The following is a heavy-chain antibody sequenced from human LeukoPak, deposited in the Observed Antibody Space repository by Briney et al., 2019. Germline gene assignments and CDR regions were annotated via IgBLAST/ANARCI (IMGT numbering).Heavy chain of an antibody. J-gene: IGHJ4*02. V-gene: IGHV4-59*12. CDR2: IYYSGST. D-gene: IGHD3-16*01. Sequence: SETLSLTCTVSGGSISSYYWSWIRQPPGKGLEWIGYIYYSGSTNYNPSLKSRVTISVDTSKNQFSLKLSSVTAADTAVYYCAREGGSPDTNFDYWGQGTLVTVSS. CDR3: AREGGSPDTNFDY. CDR1: GGSISSYY.